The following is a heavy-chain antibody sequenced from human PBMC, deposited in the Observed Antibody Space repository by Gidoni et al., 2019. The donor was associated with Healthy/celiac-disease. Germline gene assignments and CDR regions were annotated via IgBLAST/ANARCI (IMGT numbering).Heavy chain of an antibody. CDR3: ARVEAAAYYYYYMDV. D-gene: IGHD2-2*01. J-gene: IGHJ6*03. Sequence: QVQLVESGGGVVQPGRSLRLSCAASGFTFSRYAMHWVRQAPGKGLEWVAVISYDGSNKYYADSVKGRFTITRDNSKNTLYLQMNSLRAEDTAVYYCARVEAAAYYYYYMDVWGKGTTVTVSS. CDR2: ISYDGSNK. CDR1: GFTFSRYA. V-gene: IGHV3-30-3*01.